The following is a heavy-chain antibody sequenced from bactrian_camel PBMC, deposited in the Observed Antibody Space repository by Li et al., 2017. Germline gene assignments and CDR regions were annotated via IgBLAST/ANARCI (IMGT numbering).Heavy chain of an antibody. CDR1: GYTISSYC. J-gene: IGHJ6*01. CDR2: IYDGGFRT. D-gene: IGHD2*01. Sequence: DVQLVESGGGSVQAGGSLRLSCAASGYTISSYCMGWVRQAPGREREGVAGIYDGGFRTYYADSVKGRFTISQDNAKNTLFLQMNSLKPEDTATYYCAASIRYCGRGYSPISADFSYWGQGTQVTVS. V-gene: IGHV3S31*01. CDR3: AASIRYCGRGYSPISADFSY.